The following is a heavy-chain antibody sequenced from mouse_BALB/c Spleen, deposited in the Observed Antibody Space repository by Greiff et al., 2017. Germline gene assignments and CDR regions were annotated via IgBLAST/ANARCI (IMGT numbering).Heavy chain of an antibody. CDR3: ARDGYGMDY. CDR2: ISSGGSYT. Sequence: EVKVVESGGDLVKPGGSLKLSCAASGFTFSSYGMSWVRQTPDKRLEWVATISSGGSYTYYPDSVKGRFTISRDNAKNTLYLQMSSLKSEDTAMYYCARDGYGMDYWGQGTSVTVSS. D-gene: IGHD1-2*01. J-gene: IGHJ4*01. V-gene: IGHV5-6*01. CDR1: GFTFSSYG.